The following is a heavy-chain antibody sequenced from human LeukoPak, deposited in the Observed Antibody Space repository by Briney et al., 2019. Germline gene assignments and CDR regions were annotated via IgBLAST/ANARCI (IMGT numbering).Heavy chain of an antibody. CDR3: ARGQSIQLWLRIYFDY. V-gene: IGHV4-34*01. CDR1: GGSFSGYY. CDR2: INHSGST. J-gene: IGHJ4*02. Sequence: PSETLSLTCAVYGGSFSGYYWSWIRQPPGKGLEWIGEINHSGSTNYNSSLKSRVTISVDTSKNQFSLKLSSVTAADTAVYYCARGQSIQLWLRIYFDYWGQGTLVTVSS. D-gene: IGHD5-18*01.